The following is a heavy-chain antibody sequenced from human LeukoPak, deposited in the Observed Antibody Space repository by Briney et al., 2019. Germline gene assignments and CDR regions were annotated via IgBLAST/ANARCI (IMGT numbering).Heavy chain of an antibody. CDR2: ISYDGSNK. CDR1: GFTFSSYG. CDR3: ANSPKGY. J-gene: IGHJ4*02. Sequence: PGRSLRLSCAASGFTFSSYGMHWVRQAPGKGLEWVAVISYDGSNKYYADSVKGRFTISRDNSKNTLYLQMNSLRAEDTAVYYCANSPKGYWGQGTLVTVSS. V-gene: IGHV3-30*18.